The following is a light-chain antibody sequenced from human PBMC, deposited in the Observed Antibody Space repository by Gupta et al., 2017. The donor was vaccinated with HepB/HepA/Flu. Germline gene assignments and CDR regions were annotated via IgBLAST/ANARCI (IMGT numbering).Light chain of an antibody. CDR2: GAS. Sequence: EIVLIQPPPTLPVSPGERATLSCRASQSVSSNLAWYQQKPGQAPRLLIYGASTRATGIPARFSGSGSGTEFTLTISSLQSEDFAVYYCQQYHNWCSFGQGTKLEIK. CDR3: QQYHNWCS. CDR1: QSVSSN. V-gene: IGKV3D-15*02. J-gene: IGKJ2*04.